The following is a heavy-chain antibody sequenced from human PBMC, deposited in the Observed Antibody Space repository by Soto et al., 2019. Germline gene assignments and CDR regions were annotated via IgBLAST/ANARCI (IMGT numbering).Heavy chain of an antibody. Sequence: PSETLSLTCAVSGGSISSGGYSWSWIRQPPGKGLEWIGYIYHSGSTYYNPSLKSRVTISVDRSKNQFSLKLSSVTAADTAVYYCARLTCSNTRCLKLNGFDIWGQGTMVT. J-gene: IGHJ3*02. CDR1: GGSISSGGYS. V-gene: IGHV4-30-2*01. CDR3: ARLTCSNTRCLKLNGFDI. D-gene: IGHD2-2*01. CDR2: IYHSGST.